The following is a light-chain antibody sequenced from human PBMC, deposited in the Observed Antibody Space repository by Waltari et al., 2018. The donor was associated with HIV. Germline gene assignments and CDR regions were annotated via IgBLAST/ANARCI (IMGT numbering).Light chain of an antibody. CDR2: DKN. CDR3: ASRDNNGKRVL. Sequence: SSELTQDPIVSVTLGQTVTITCQGDSLRNYYASWHQPKPGQAPILVIYDKNTRPSGIPDRFSGSTSGNTASLTITGSQAEDEADYFCASRDNNGKRVLFGGGTKLTVL. V-gene: IGLV3-19*01. CDR1: SLRNYY. J-gene: IGLJ3*02.